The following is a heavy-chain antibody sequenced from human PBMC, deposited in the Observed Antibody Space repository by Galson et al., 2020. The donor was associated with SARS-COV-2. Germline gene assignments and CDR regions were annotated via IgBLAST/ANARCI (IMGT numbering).Heavy chain of an antibody. CDR2: ISTYNGNR. D-gene: IGHD4-17*01. CDR1: GYIFTNYG. CDR3: ARDYGRAFDI. J-gene: IGHJ3*02. Sequence: ASVKVSCKASGYIFTNYGITWVRQAPGQGLEWMGWISTYNGNRNYAQKIQDRVSMTTDTSTTTAYMEMRSLRSDDTAVYYCARDYGRAFDIWGQGTMVTVSS. V-gene: IGHV1-18*01.